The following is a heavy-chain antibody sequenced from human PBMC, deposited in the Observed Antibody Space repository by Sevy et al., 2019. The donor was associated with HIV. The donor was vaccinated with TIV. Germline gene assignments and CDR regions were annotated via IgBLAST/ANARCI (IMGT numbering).Heavy chain of an antibody. J-gene: IGHJ4*02. Sequence: GGSLRLSCAASGFTFSSYEMNWVRQAPGKGLECVSYISNSGTTISYSDSVRGRFTISRDNARNSLYLQMNSLRGEDTAVYYCARDLPPSATTVAHFDHWGQGTLVTVSS. D-gene: IGHD4-17*01. CDR3: ARDLPPSATTVAHFDH. V-gene: IGHV3-48*03. CDR1: GFTFSSYE. CDR2: ISNSGTTI.